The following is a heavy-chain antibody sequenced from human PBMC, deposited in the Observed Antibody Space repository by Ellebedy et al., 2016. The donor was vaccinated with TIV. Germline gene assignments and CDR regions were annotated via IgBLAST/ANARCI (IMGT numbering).Heavy chain of an antibody. V-gene: IGHV4-4*07. CDR3: ASGGVGDTWFDP. D-gene: IGHD2-21*01. CDR2: TYISGSS. J-gene: IGHJ5*02. CDR1: GGSISAYY. Sequence: MLSETLSLTCTVSGGSISAYYWSWIRRPAGKGLEWIGRTYISGSSNYNPFLKSRVTMSVDTSKNQFSLKLKSVTAADTAVYYCASGGVGDTWFDPWGQGTLVTVSS.